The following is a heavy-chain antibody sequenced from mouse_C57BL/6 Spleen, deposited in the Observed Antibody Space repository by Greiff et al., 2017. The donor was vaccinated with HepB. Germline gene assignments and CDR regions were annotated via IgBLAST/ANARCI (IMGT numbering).Heavy chain of an antibody. CDR3: ARLVTGAY. CDR2: INPNNGGT. V-gene: IGHV1-26*01. CDR1: GYTFTDYY. Sequence: VQLQQSGPELVKPGASVKISCKASGYTFTDYYMNWVKQSHGKSLEWIGDINPNNGGTSYNQKFKGKATLTVDKSSSTAYMELRSLTSEDSAVYYCARLVTGAYWGQGTLSLSLQ. D-gene: IGHD2-3*01. J-gene: IGHJ3*01.